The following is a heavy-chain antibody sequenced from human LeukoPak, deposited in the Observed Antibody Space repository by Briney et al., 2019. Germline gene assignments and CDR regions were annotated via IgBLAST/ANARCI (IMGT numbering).Heavy chain of an antibody. CDR3: AKARAFMPPPLDY. CDR1: GFTFSSYS. J-gene: IGHJ4*02. D-gene: IGHD2-2*01. Sequence: GGSLRLSCAASGFTFSSYSMNWVRQAPGKGLEWVSSTSSSSSYIYYADSVKGRFTISRDNSKNTLYLQMNSLRAEDTAVYYCAKARAFMPPPLDYWGQGTLVTVSS. CDR2: TSSSSSYI. V-gene: IGHV3-21*04.